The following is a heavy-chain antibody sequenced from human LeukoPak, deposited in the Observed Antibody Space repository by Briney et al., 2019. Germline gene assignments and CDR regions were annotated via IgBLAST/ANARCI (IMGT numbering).Heavy chain of an antibody. CDR1: GYTFTRYY. Sequence: GASVTVSCKASGYTFTRYYMNWVRQAPGQGLEWMGIIDPSGGSTNYAQKFQGRVTMTRDMSTSTIYMEVSSLRSEDTAVYYCATSFRAVNWFDPWGQGTLVTVSS. CDR2: IDPSGGST. D-gene: IGHD3-10*01. V-gene: IGHV1-46*01. J-gene: IGHJ5*02. CDR3: ATSFRAVNWFDP.